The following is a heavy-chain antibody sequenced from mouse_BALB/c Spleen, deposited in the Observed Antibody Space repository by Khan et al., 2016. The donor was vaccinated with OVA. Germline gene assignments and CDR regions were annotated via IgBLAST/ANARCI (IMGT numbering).Heavy chain of an antibody. D-gene: IGHD1-1*01. CDR1: GISITSGNYR. V-gene: IGHV3-5*02. J-gene: IGHJ1*01. Sequence: EVQLQESGPGLVKPSQTVSLTCTVTGISITSGNYRWSWIRQFPGHKLEWIGNIYYSGTVTYNPSLTRRTTITRDTSKNQFFLEMNSLTAEDTATYYCAQDYGSFYWFFDVWGAGTTVTVSS. CDR2: IYYSGTV. CDR3: AQDYGSFYWFFDV.